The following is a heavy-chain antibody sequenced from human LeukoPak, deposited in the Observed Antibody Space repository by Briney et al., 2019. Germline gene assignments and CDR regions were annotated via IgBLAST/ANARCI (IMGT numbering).Heavy chain of an antibody. CDR3: ARQAAAGLDY. D-gene: IGHD6-13*01. V-gene: IGHV3-66*02. J-gene: IGHJ4*02. CDR1: GFTVDDTY. Sequence: RGSLRLSCATSGFTVDDTYMSWVRQTPGKGLEWVSVVYSGGKTFYADSVKGRLTISRDNSKNTVYLQMNTLRADDTAVYYCARQAAAGLDYWGQGTLVTVSS. CDR2: VYSGGKT.